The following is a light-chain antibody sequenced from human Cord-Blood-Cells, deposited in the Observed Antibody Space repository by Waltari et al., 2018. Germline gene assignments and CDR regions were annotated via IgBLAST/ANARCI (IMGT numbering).Light chain of an antibody. V-gene: IGKV3-15*01. CDR2: GAS. J-gene: IGKJ1*01. CDR1: QSVSNN. CDR3: QQYNNWPPAT. Sequence: EIVMTQSPATLSVSPGERATLSCRASQSVSNNLAWYQQKPGQAPRLFIYGASTRATGIPARFSGSASGTEFTLTISSLQSEDFAVYHCQQYNNWPPATFGQGPKVEIK.